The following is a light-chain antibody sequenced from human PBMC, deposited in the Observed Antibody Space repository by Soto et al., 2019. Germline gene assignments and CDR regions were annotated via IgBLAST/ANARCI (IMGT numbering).Light chain of an antibody. CDR1: QSVSSY. Sequence: EIVLTQSPVTLSLSPGERATLSCRASQSVSSYLAWYQQKPGQAPRLLIYDASNRATGIPARFSGSGSGTDFTLTISSLEPEDFAVYYCQQRSNWLTFGGGTKV. CDR2: DAS. V-gene: IGKV3-11*01. CDR3: QQRSNWLT. J-gene: IGKJ4*01.